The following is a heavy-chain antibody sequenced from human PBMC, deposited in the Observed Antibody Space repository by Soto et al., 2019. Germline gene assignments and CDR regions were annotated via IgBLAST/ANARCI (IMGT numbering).Heavy chain of an antibody. J-gene: IGHJ2*01. Sequence: QVHLVQSGAEVKKPGASVKVSCKASGYTLTRYGITWVRQAPGQGLEWMGSISAYNANTNYAQKLQGRLTMTTDTSTSTACLELRSLTSDDTAVYYCAREVFRYFDLWGRGTLVSVSS. D-gene: IGHD1-20*01. V-gene: IGHV1-18*01. CDR1: GYTLTRYG. CDR3: AREVFRYFDL. CDR2: ISAYNANT.